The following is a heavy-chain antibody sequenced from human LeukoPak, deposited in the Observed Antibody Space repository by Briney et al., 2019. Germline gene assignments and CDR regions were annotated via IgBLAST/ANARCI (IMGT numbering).Heavy chain of an antibody. V-gene: IGHV4-59*01. CDR1: GGSFSSYY. CDR2: IYYSGST. Sequence: SETLSLTCTVSGGSFSSYYWSWIRQPPGKGLVWLGYIYYSGSTNYNPSLKSRVTMSIDTSKNQFSLKVTSVTAADTAVYYCARVDYDSSGYFDYWGQGTPVTVSS. D-gene: IGHD3-22*01. CDR3: ARVDYDSSGYFDY. J-gene: IGHJ4*02.